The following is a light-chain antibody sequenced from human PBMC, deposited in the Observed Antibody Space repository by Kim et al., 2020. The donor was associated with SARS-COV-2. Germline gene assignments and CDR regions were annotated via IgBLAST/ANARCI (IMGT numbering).Light chain of an antibody. CDR2: SNN. J-gene: IGLJ1*01. V-gene: IGLV1-44*01. CDR1: SPNIGSRI. Sequence: GQSVTISCSGSSPNIGSRIVNWYQQLPGTAPKLLIYSNNQLPSGVPDRFSGSKSGTSGSLAISGLQSEDEADYYCAAWDGSLNGYVFGTGTKVTVL. CDR3: AAWDGSLNGYV.